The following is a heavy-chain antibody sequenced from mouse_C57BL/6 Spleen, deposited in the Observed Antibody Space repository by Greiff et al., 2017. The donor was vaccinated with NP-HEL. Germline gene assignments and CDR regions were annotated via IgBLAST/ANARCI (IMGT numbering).Heavy chain of an antibody. D-gene: IGHD2-4*01. Sequence: EVQRVESGGGLVKPGGSLKLSCAASGFTFSSYTMSWVRQTPEKRLEWVATISGGGGNTYYPDSVKGRFTISRDNAKNTLYLQMSSLRSEDTALYYCARAVYYDYGDYFDYWGQGTTLTVSS. J-gene: IGHJ2*01. CDR2: ISGGGGNT. V-gene: IGHV5-9*01. CDR1: GFTFSSYT. CDR3: ARAVYYDYGDYFDY.